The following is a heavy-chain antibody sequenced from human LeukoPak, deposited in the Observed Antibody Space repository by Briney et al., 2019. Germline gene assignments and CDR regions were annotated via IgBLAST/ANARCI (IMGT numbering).Heavy chain of an antibody. Sequence: SETLSLTCSVSGGSVSSSHYYWGWIPQPPGEGLQWIGNIYYSGSTYYNPSLESRVTMSLDTSKNYFSLKLGSVTAADTGVYYCARQVSDYYYYYMDVWGKGTAVTVSS. CDR3: ARQVSDYYYYYMDV. CDR2: IYYSGST. D-gene: IGHD5/OR15-5a*01. J-gene: IGHJ6*03. V-gene: IGHV4-39*01. CDR1: GGSVSSSHYY.